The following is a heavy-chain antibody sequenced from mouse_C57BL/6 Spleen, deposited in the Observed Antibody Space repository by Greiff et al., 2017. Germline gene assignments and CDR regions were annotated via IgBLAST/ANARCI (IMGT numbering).Heavy chain of an antibody. CDR3: ARRTVVADYAMDY. CDR2: IDPSDSYT. J-gene: IGHJ4*01. D-gene: IGHD1-1*01. Sequence: QVQLQQPGAELVMPGASVKLSCKASGYTFTSYWMHRVKQRPGQGLEWIGEIDPSDSYTNYNQKFKGKSTLTVDKSSSTAYMQLSSLTSEDSAVYYCARRTVVADYAMDYWGQGTSVTVSS. CDR1: GYTFTSYW. V-gene: IGHV1-69*01.